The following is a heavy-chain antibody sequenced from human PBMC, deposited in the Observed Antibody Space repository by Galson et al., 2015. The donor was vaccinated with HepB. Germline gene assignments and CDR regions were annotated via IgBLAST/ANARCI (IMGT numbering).Heavy chain of an antibody. D-gene: IGHD1-7*01. Sequence: QSGAEVKKPGESLKISCKGSGYNFATYWIGWVRQMPGKGLEWMGIIHPGDSDTRYSPSFQGQVTMSADKSISTAYLQWSRLRASDTAIFYCARHDSGTTVDYWGQGTLVTVSS. J-gene: IGHJ4*02. CDR2: IHPGDSDT. CDR3: ARHDSGTTVDY. CDR1: GYNFATYW. V-gene: IGHV5-51*01.